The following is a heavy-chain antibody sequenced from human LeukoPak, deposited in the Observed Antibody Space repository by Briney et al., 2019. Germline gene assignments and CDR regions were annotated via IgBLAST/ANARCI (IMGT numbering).Heavy chain of an antibody. Sequence: SETLSLTCIVSGGSISSYYWSWIRQPPGKGLEWIACISYSGSTKYNPSLKSRVTISVDTSKNQLSLKLSSVTAADTAVYYCAREPGFDSSGYLNWFDPWGQGPLVTVSS. D-gene: IGHD3-22*01. J-gene: IGHJ5*02. CDR2: ISYSGST. CDR3: AREPGFDSSGYLNWFDP. CDR1: GGSISSYY. V-gene: IGHV4-59*01.